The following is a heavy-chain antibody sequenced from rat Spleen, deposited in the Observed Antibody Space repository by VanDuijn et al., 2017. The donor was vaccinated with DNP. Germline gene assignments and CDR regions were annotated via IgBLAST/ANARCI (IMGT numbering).Heavy chain of an antibody. CDR1: GFTFSKYG. J-gene: IGHJ3*01. D-gene: IGHD1-4*01. CDR2: ISTSGEYT. Sequence: EVLLVESGGGLVQPGKSLKLSCVASGFTFSKYGMAWVRQAPTKGLEWVASISTSGEYTHYRDSVKGRFTISRDNANRTLYLQMDSLRSEDTATYYCATSPGPNWFAYWGQGTLVTVSS. V-gene: IGHV5S13*01. CDR3: ATSPGPNWFAY.